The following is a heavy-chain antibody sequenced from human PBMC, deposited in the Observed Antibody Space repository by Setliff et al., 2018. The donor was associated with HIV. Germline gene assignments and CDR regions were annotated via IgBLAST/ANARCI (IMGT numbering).Heavy chain of an antibody. V-gene: IGHV3-21*01. Sequence: GESLKISCVASGFTFSAYTMNWVRQAPGKGLEWVASLSAESTFIYYADSMKGRFTISRDNARNSLYLQMNSLRAEDTAMYYCTRDLDLTGGEAFDIWGQGTMVTVSS. J-gene: IGHJ3*02. D-gene: IGHD3-3*01. CDR3: TRDLDLTGGEAFDI. CDR2: LSAESTFI. CDR1: GFTFSAYT.